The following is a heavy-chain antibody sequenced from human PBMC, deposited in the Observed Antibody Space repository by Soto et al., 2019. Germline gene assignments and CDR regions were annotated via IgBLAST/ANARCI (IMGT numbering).Heavy chain of an antibody. CDR3: ARAAYSYGTAYLSYYYGMDV. Sequence: SVKVSCKASGGTFSTYAISWVRQAPGQGLEWVGGIIPIFGTANYAQKFQGRVTITADESTSTAYMELSSLRSEDAAVYYCARAAYSYGTAYLSYYYGMDVWGQGTTITVSS. V-gene: IGHV1-69*13. CDR1: GGTFSTYA. J-gene: IGHJ6*02. CDR2: IIPIFGTA. D-gene: IGHD5-18*01.